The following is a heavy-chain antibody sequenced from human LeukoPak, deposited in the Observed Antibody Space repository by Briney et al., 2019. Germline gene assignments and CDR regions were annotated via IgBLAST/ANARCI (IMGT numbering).Heavy chain of an antibody. CDR1: GFTFSGYV. J-gene: IGHJ3*02. CDR2: ISGSGGST. V-gene: IGHV3-23*01. CDR3: AKNHERGRYDSFDM. Sequence: GGSLRLSCAASGFTFSGYVMTWVRQPPGKGLQWVADISGSGGSTYYADSVKGRFSISRDNSKNMLYLQLGSLRAENTAVYYCAKNHERGRYDSFDMWTQGSWVTVSS. D-gene: IGHD3-16*02.